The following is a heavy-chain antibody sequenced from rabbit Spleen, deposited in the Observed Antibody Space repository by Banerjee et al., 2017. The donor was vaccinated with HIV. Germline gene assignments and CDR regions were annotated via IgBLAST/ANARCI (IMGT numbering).Heavy chain of an antibody. D-gene: IGHD4-1*01. V-gene: IGHV1S45*01. CDR1: GFSFSDSDV. CDR2: INAYTAKP. CDR3: VRDFVAVVGWNFNL. Sequence: QEQLEESGGGLVTAEGSLTLTCTASGFSFSDSDVMCWVRQAPGKGLQWLACINAYTAKPLYATCAKCRFTISRASSTTVTLQITSLTAADTATYFCVRDFVAVVGWNFNLWGPGTLGTV. J-gene: IGHJ4*01.